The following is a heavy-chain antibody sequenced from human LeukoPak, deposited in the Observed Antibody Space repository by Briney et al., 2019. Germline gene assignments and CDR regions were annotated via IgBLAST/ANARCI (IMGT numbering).Heavy chain of an antibody. V-gene: IGHV3-30-3*01. CDR1: GFTFSRHA. Sequence: GSLRLSCAASGFTFSRHAMHRVRQAPGKGLEGVALISYDGSNEYYADSVKGRFTISRDNSKNTLYLQMNNLRAEDTAVYYCARESHTSTTFDYWGQGTLVTVSS. CDR2: ISYDGSNE. J-gene: IGHJ4*02. D-gene: IGHD1-1*01. CDR3: ARESHTSTTFDY.